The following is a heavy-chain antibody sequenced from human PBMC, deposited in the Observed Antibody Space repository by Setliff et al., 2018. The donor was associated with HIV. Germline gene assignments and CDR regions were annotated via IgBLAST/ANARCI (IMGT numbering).Heavy chain of an antibody. V-gene: IGHV1-69-2*01. D-gene: IGHD3-16*01. CDR3: AWGTQRPIDS. J-gene: IGHJ4*02. Sequence: GASVKVSCKVSGHIFPDYYIQWVRQAPGKGLEWMGLIDPDRGDTVYAEKFQGRVTITADRSIDTGYMTLSSLTSDDTAMYFCAWGTQRPIDSWGQGTLVTVSS. CDR2: IDPDRGDT. CDR1: GHIFPDYY.